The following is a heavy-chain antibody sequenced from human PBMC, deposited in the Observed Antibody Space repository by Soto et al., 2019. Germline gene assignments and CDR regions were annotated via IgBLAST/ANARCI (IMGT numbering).Heavy chain of an antibody. CDR2: ISGASGTI. Sequence: PGGSLRLSCAASGFTFRNYNMNWVRQAPGKGLEWLSYISGASGTIYYADSMQGRFTISRDNAKNSLYLQMNSLRAEDTAVYYCAKDFKPHYDILTGYYPDYWGQGTLVTVSS. CDR1: GFTFRNYN. V-gene: IGHV3-48*01. D-gene: IGHD3-9*01. CDR3: AKDFKPHYDILTGYYPDY. J-gene: IGHJ4*02.